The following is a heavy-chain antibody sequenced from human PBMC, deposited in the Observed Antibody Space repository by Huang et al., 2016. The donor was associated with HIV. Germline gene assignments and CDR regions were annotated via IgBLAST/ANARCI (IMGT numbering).Heavy chain of an antibody. CDR3: ARRQGSGYYFYFDY. CDR2: IYYVVSP. D-gene: IGHD3-22*01. CDR1: GGSIKSRNYY. J-gene: IGHJ4*02. V-gene: IGHV4-39*01. Sequence: QLQLQESGPGLVKPSDTLSLNCTISGGSIKSRNYYWGWVRQAPGKGLEWIGDIYYVVSPYSNPSLRSRVSLSVDTSKNQVTLKVNAVIAADTAVYYCARRQGSGYYFYFDYWGRGIPVTVSA.